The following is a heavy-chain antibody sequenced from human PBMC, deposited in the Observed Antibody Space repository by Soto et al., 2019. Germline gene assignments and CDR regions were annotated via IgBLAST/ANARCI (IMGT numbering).Heavy chain of an antibody. J-gene: IGHJ6*02. CDR1: GGSFSGYY. CDR3: ARGKETYYDFWSGYRPGAYYYGLDV. D-gene: IGHD3-3*01. CDR2: INHSGST. V-gene: IGHV4-34*01. Sequence: SETLSLTCAVYGGSFSGYYWSWIRQPPGKGLEWIGEINHSGSTNYNPSLKSRVTISVDTSKNQFSLKLSSVTAADTAVYYCARGKETYYDFWSGYRPGAYYYGLDVWGQGTTVTVSS.